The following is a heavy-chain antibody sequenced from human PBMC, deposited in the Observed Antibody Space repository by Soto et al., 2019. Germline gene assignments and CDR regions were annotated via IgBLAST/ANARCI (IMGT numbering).Heavy chain of an antibody. D-gene: IGHD3-10*01. J-gene: IGHJ6*03. V-gene: IGHV4-39*01. CDR2: IYYSGST. CDR1: GGSISSSSYY. Sequence: SETLSLTCTVSGGSISSSSYYWGWIRQPPGKGLEWIGSIYYSGSTYYNPSLKSRVTISVDTSKNQFSLKLSSVTAADTAVYYCASLTGARFYYYYMDVWGKGTTVTVSS. CDR3: ASLTGARFYYYYMDV.